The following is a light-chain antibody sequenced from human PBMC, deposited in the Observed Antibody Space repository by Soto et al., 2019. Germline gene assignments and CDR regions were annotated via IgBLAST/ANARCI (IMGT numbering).Light chain of an antibody. V-gene: IGLV2-14*01. CDR2: YVS. Sequence: QSVLAQPASVSGSPGQSITISCTGTSSDVGGYDYVSWYQQYPGKAPKLMIYYVSDRPSGVSDRFSGSKSGNTASLTISGLQAEDEADYYCSSYASSNTLVFGTGTRSPS. CDR3: SSYASSNTLV. J-gene: IGLJ1*01. CDR1: SSDVGGYDY.